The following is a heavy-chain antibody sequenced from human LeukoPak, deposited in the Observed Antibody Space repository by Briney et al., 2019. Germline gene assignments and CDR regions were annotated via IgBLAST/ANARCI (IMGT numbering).Heavy chain of an antibody. J-gene: IGHJ4*02. D-gene: IGHD6-13*01. V-gene: IGHV3-23*01. CDR1: GFTFSSYA. CDR3: ANTGGYSSSWYYFDY. Sequence: GGSLRLSCAASGFTFSSYAMSWVRQAPGKGLERVSAISGSGGSTYYADSVKGRFTISRDNSKNTLYLQMNSLRAEDTAVYYCANTGGYSSSWYYFDYWGQGTLVTVSS. CDR2: ISGSGGST.